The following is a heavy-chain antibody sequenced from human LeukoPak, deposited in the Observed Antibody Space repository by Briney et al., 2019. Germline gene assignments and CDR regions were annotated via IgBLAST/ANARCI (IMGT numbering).Heavy chain of an antibody. CDR3: ARGYYDSSGYFGRKLRYYYYYYMDV. D-gene: IGHD3-22*01. Sequence: SETLSLTCAVYGGSFSGYYWSWIRQPPGKGLEWIGEINHSGSTNYNPSLKSRVTISVDTSKNQFSLKLSSVTAADTAVYYCARGYYDSSGYFGRKLRYYYYYYMDVWGKGTTVTVSS. V-gene: IGHV4-34*01. CDR1: GGSFSGYY. J-gene: IGHJ6*03. CDR2: INHSGST.